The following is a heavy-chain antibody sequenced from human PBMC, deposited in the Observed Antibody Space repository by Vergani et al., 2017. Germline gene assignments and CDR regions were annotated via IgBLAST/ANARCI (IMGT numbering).Heavy chain of an antibody. CDR1: GGSISPYY. J-gene: IGHJ4*02. CDR2: IYTREST. CDR3: ARVDSSSVGFLAY. V-gene: IGHV4-4*07. D-gene: IGHD6-6*01. Sequence: VQLQESGPGLVKPSETLSLTCIVSGGSISPYYWSWIRQPAGNGLEWIGRIYTRESTNYNPYLKSRVTMSVDTSKNQCYLELSSVTAADTAVYYCARVDSSSVGFLAYWGQGTLVTVSS.